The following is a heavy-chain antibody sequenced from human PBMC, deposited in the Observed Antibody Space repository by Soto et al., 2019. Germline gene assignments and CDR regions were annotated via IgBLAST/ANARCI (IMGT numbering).Heavy chain of an antibody. D-gene: IGHD3-9*01. CDR2: IYYSGST. CDR1: GGSISSGGYY. CDR3: ARGHYDILTGYSFWFDP. J-gene: IGHJ5*02. Sequence: QVQLQESGPGLVKPSQTLSLNCTVSGGSISSGGYYWSWIRQHPGKGLEWIGYIYYSGSTYYNPSLKSRVTISVDTSKNQFSLKLSSVTAADTAVYYCARGHYDILTGYSFWFDPWGQGTLVTVSS. V-gene: IGHV4-31*03.